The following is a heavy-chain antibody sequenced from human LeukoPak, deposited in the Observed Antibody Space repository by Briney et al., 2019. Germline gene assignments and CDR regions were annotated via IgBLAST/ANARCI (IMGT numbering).Heavy chain of an antibody. CDR1: GFTFSSYA. Sequence: PGGSLRLSCAASGFTFSSYAMHWVRQAPGKGLEWVAVISYDGSNKYYADSVKGRFTISRDNSKNTLHLQMNSLRAEDTAVYYCATVDYWGQGTLVTVSS. CDR2: ISYDGSNK. J-gene: IGHJ4*02. CDR3: ATVDY. V-gene: IGHV3-30-3*01.